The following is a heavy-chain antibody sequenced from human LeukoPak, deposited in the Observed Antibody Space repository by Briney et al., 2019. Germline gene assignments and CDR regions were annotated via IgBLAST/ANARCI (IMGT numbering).Heavy chain of an antibody. J-gene: IGHJ6*04. CDR2: ISGSGGST. V-gene: IGHV3-23*01. D-gene: IGHD3-16*01. CDR3: MIQGIMDV. Sequence: GGSLRLSCAASGFAFSSYGLTWVRQAPGKGLEWVSGISGSGGSTQYAHSVKGRFTLSRDNSKNTLYLQMNSLRAEDTAVYYCMIQGIMDVWGTGTTVTISS. CDR1: GFAFSSYG.